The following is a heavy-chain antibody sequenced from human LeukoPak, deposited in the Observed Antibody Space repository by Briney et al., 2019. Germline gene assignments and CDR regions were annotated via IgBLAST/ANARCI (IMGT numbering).Heavy chain of an antibody. D-gene: IGHD5-18*01. CDR1: GSTFSRHS. CDR2: ISSSSSYI. V-gene: IGHV3-21*01. Sequence: GGSLRLSCAASGSTFSRHSMNWVRQAPGKGLEWVSSISSSSSYIYYADSVKGRFTISRDNAKNSLYLQMNSLRAEDTAVYYCARDRGYSYGPFDYWGQGTLVTVSS. J-gene: IGHJ4*02. CDR3: ARDRGYSYGPFDY.